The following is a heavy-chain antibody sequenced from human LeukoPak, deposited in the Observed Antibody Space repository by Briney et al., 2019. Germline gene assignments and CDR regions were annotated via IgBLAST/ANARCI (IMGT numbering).Heavy chain of an antibody. J-gene: IGHJ3*02. CDR2: IYYSGRT. CDR1: GGSITSDH. Sequence: SETLSLTCTVSGGSITSDHWNWIRQPPGKGLEWIGCIYYSGRTYYNPPLKSRVTISVDMSKNQFSLRLTSVTAADTAVYYCARKNDFEIWGQGTLVTVSS. V-gene: IGHV4-59*01. D-gene: IGHD2/OR15-2a*01. CDR3: ARKNDFEI.